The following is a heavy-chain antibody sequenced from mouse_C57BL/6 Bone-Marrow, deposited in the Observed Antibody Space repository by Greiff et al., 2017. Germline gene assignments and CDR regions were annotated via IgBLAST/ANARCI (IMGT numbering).Heavy chain of an antibody. J-gene: IGHJ3*01. V-gene: IGHV14-4*01. CDR2: IDPENGDT. CDR1: GFNIKDDY. CDR3: TSYDYVGFAY. D-gene: IGHD2-4*01. Sequence: DVKLQESGAELVRPGASVKLSCTASGFNIKDDYMHWVKQRPEQGLEWIGWIDPENGDTEYASKFQGKATITADTSSNTAYLQLSSLTSEDTAVYYCTSYDYVGFAYWGQGTLVTVSA.